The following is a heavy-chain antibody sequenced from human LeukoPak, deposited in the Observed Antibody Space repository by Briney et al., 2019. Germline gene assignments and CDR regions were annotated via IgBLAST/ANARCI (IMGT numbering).Heavy chain of an antibody. Sequence: ASVKVSCKASGGTFISYAISWVRPAPGQGLEWMGGIIPIFGTANYAQKFQGRVTITADKSTSTAYMELSSLRSEDTAVYYCARAGGPLFHGNYYYGMDVWGKGTTVTVSS. CDR1: GGTFISYA. V-gene: IGHV1-69*06. D-gene: IGHD2-8*02. CDR3: ARAGGPLFHGNYYYGMDV. J-gene: IGHJ6*04. CDR2: IIPIFGTA.